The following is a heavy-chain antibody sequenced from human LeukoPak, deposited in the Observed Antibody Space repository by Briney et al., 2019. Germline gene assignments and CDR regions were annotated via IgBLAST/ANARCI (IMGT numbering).Heavy chain of an antibody. CDR3: AKDRVAAAGIYNWFDP. V-gene: IGHV3-30*02. D-gene: IGHD6-13*01. Sequence: GGSLRLSCAASGFTFSSYGMHWVRQAPGKGQEWVAFIRYDGSNKYYADSVKGRFTISRDNSKNTLYLQMNSLRAEDTAVYYCAKDRVAAAGIYNWFDPWGQGTLVTVSS. J-gene: IGHJ5*02. CDR1: GFTFSSYG. CDR2: IRYDGSNK.